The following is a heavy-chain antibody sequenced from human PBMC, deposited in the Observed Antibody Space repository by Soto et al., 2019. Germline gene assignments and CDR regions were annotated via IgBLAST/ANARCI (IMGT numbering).Heavy chain of an antibody. Sequence: QVQLVQSGAEVKKPGSSVKVSCKASGGTFTNYAVSWVRQAPGQGLEWMGDIIPSFGTTNYAQKFQGRVTIAADESTSTGYMELTNLRSEDTALYYCARVAYTSRATHWFDCWGQGTLVTVSS. V-gene: IGHV1-69*01. J-gene: IGHJ5*01. CDR1: GGTFTNYA. D-gene: IGHD3-16*01. CDR2: IIPSFGTT. CDR3: ARVAYTSRATHWFDC.